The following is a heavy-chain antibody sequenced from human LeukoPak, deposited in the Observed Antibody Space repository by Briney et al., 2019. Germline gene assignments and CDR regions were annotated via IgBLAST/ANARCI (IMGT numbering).Heavy chain of an antibody. J-gene: IGHJ4*02. V-gene: IGHV1-69*05. CDR2: IIPIFGTA. CDR1: GGTFSSYA. Sequence: SVKVSCKASGGTFSSYAISWVRQAPGQGLEWMGRIIPIFGTANYAQKFQGRVTITTDESTSTAYMELSSLRSEDTAVYYCARDWTDSGGNSKAFDYWGQGTLVTVSS. CDR3: ARDWTDSGGNSKAFDY. D-gene: IGHD4-23*01.